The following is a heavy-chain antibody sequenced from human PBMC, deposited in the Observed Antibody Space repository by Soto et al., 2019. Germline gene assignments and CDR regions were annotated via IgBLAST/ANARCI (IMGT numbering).Heavy chain of an antibody. D-gene: IGHD3-10*01. J-gene: IGHJ4*02. Sequence: QVQLVESGGGVVQPGRSLRLSCAASGFTFSSYGMHWARQAPGKGLEWVAVIWYDGSNKYYADSVKGRFTISRDNSKNTLYLQMNSLRDEDTAVYYCARDGIYYYGSGRVFDYWGQGTLVTVSS. CDR1: GFTFSSYG. V-gene: IGHV3-33*01. CDR3: ARDGIYYYGSGRVFDY. CDR2: IWYDGSNK.